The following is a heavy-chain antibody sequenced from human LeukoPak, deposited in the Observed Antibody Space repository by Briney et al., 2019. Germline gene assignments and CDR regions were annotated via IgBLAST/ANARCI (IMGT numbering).Heavy chain of an antibody. J-gene: IGHJ3*01. CDR2: ITTSGSTK. Sequence: GGSLRLSCAASGFTFSNYEMNWVRQAPGKGLEWFSYITTSGSTKYYADSVKGRFTISRDNAKNSLYLQMNSLIAEDTAVYYCARDRDPGYYDTNGYRRVNAFDFWGQGTIVTVSS. CDR1: GFTFSNYE. CDR3: ARDRDPGYYDTNGYRRVNAFDF. V-gene: IGHV3-48*03. D-gene: IGHD3-22*01.